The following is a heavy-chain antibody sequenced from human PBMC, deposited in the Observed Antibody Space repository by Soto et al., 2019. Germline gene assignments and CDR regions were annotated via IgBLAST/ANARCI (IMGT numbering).Heavy chain of an antibody. V-gene: IGHV3-48*02. CDR1: GFTFNSYS. CDR2: IGGSSNSI. Sequence: GGSLSRSCAASGFTFNSYSMNWVRPAPGKGLEWVSYIGGSSNSIYYADSVKGRFTVSRDNAKNSLYLQMNSLRDEDTAVYYCARDLAVGAYAHFDYWGQGTLVTVSS. D-gene: IGHD1-26*01. J-gene: IGHJ4*02. CDR3: ARDLAVGAYAHFDY.